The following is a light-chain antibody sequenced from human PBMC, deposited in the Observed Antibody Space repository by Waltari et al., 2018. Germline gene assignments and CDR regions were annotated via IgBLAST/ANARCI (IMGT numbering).Light chain of an antibody. V-gene: IGKV1-39*01. Sequence: DIQMTQSPSSLSASLGDRVTITCRASQSISIYLNWYQRKPGKAPQLLIYAASSLQSGVPSRFSGSGSGTEVTLTISSLQPEDFATYYSQQSYSTLITFGQGTRLEIK. CDR3: QQSYSTLIT. CDR2: AAS. CDR1: QSISIY. J-gene: IGKJ5*01.